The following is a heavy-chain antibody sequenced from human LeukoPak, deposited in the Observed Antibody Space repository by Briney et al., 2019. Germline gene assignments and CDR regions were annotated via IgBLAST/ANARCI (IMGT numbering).Heavy chain of an antibody. CDR3: AKEQSSSGFFDY. V-gene: IGHV3-23*01. CDR2: ISGRGDRT. D-gene: IGHD6-6*01. J-gene: IGHJ4*02. Sequence: SGRSLRLSCAASGFTFSSYAMSWVRQAPGKGLEWVSAISGRGDRTYYADSVKGRFTISRDNSKNTLYLQMNSLRAEDTAVYYCAKEQSSSGFFDYWGQGTLVTVSS. CDR1: GFTFSSYA.